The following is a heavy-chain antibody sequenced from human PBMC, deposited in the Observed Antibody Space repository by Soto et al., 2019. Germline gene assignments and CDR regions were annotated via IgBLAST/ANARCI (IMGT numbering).Heavy chain of an antibody. Sequence: EVQLLESGGDLVQPGGSLRLSCAASGFTFSSYAMNWVRQAPGKGLEWVSAISGSGGNTFYADSVKGRFTISRDNSKNTVVPPNDRLRGESTGIFFRADAQKWKYPHPRLGGWGQGTTVTVSS. D-gene: IGHD1-7*01. V-gene: IGHV3-23*01. CDR2: ISGSGGNT. CDR1: GFTFSSYA. CDR3: ADAQKWKYPHPRLGG. J-gene: IGHJ6*02.